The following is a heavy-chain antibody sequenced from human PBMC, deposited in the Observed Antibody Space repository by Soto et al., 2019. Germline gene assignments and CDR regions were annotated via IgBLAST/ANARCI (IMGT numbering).Heavy chain of an antibody. Sequence: GGSLRLSCAASGFTFSSYSMNWVRQAPGKGLEWVSSISSSSSYIYYADSVKGRFTISRDNAKNSLYLQMNSLRAEDTAVYYCARAGGSYSSSSYGYYYYCGMDVWGQGTTVTVSS. CDR2: ISSSSSYI. D-gene: IGHD6-6*01. CDR1: GFTFSSYS. V-gene: IGHV3-21*01. J-gene: IGHJ6*02. CDR3: ARAGGSYSSSSYGYYYYCGMDV.